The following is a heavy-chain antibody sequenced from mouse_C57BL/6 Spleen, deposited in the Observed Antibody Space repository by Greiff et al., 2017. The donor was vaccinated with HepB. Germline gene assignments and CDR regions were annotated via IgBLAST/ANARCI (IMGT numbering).Heavy chain of an antibody. CDR3: ARRHAY. V-gene: IGHV5-6*01. Sequence: EVQGVESGGDLVKPGGSLKLSCAASGFTFSSYGMSWVRQTPDKRLEWVATISSGGSYTYYPDSVKGRFTISRDNAKNTLYLQMSSLKSEDTAMYYCARRHAYWGQGTLVTVSA. J-gene: IGHJ3*01. CDR2: ISSGGSYT. CDR1: GFTFSSYG.